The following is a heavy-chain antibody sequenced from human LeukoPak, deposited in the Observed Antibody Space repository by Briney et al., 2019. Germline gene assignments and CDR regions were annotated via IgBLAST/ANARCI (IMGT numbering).Heavy chain of an antibody. V-gene: IGHV3-7*01. CDR2: IKQDGSER. Sequence: GGSLRLSCAASGFTFSNYWMTWVRQAPGKGLEWVASIKQDGSERYYVDSVRGRFTISRDNAKNSVYLQVNSLRVEDTAMYYCVRDTGGSGSYPDYWGQGVLVTVYS. J-gene: IGHJ4*02. CDR3: VRDTGGSGSYPDY. CDR1: GFTFSNYW. D-gene: IGHD1-26*01.